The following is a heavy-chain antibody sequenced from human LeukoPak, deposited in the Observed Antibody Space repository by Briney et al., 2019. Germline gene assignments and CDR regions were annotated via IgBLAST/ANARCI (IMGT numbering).Heavy chain of an antibody. V-gene: IGHV4-59*01. CDR3: ARESRGYSFGAYYNYGMDV. CDR1: GGSISNYY. CDR2: IFNSGST. Sequence: SETLSLTCTVSGGSISNYYWTWIRQPPGKGLECIGYIFNSGSTNYNPSLKGRVTISVDTPKHQFSLKVSSVCAADTAVYYCARESRGYSFGAYYNYGMDVWGQGTTVTVSS. J-gene: IGHJ6*02. D-gene: IGHD5-18*01.